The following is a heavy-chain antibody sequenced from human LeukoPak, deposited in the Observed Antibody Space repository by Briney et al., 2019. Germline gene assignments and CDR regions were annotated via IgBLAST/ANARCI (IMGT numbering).Heavy chain of an antibody. V-gene: IGHV3-73*01. CDR1: GFTFSGSA. J-gene: IGHJ5*02. CDR2: IRSKANSYAT. D-gene: IGHD1-26*01. CDR3: TRGIGSLEPYNWFDP. Sequence: GGSLRLSCAASGFTFSGSAMHWVRQASGKGLEWVGRIRSKANSYATAHAASVKGRFTISRDDSKNTAYLQMNSLKTEDTAVYYCTRGIGSLEPYNWFDPWGQGTLVTVSS.